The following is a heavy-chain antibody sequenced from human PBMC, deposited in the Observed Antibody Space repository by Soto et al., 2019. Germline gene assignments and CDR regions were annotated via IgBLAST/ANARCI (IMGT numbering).Heavy chain of an antibody. J-gene: IGHJ4*02. V-gene: IGHV3-7*05. D-gene: IGHD6-19*01. Sequence: GGSLRLSCAASGFTFSRYWMSWVRQAPGKGLEWVANIKEDGSEKYYVDSVKGRFTISRDNAQNSLYLEMNSLRAEDTAVYYCARSLIAVAGTLWDYWGQGTLVTVSS. CDR2: IKEDGSEK. CDR3: ARSLIAVAGTLWDY. CDR1: GFTFSRYW.